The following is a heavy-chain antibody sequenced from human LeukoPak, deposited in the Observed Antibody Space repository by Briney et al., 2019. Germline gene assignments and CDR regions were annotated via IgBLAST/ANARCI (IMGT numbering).Heavy chain of an antibody. CDR2: IYYSGST. CDR3: ARAPRWLQPIDY. V-gene: IGHV4-31*03. D-gene: IGHD5-12*01. CDR1: GGSISSGGYY. Sequence: KPSQTLSLTCTVSGGSISSGGYYWSWIRQHPGKGLEWIGYIYYSGSTYYNPSLKSRVTISVDTSKNQFSLKLSSVTAADTAVYYCARAPRWLQPIDYGGRGTLVTVSS. J-gene: IGHJ4*02.